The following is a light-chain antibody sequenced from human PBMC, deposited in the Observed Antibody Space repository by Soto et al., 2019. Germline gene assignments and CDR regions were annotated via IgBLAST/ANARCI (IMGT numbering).Light chain of an antibody. CDR3: QQYHNWPLT. Sequence: EIVMTQSPATLSVSPGERATLSCRASQSVSSNLAWYQQKPGQAPRLLIYGASTRAAGIPARFSSSGSGTEFTLTISSLQSEDFAVYYCQQYHNWPLTFGGGTKVEIK. J-gene: IGKJ4*01. V-gene: IGKV3D-15*01. CDR1: QSVSSN. CDR2: GAS.